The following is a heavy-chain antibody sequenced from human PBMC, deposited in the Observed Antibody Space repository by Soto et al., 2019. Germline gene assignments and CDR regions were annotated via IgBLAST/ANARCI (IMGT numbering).Heavy chain of an antibody. CDR3: VAEQQLVDY. D-gene: IGHD6-13*01. CDR1: GGSFSGYY. CDR2: INHSGST. Sequence: PSETLSLTCAVYGGSFSGYYWSWIRQPPGKGLEWIGEINHSGSTNYNPSLKSRVTISVDTSKNQFSLKLSSVTAADTAVYYCVAEQQLVDYWGQGTLVTSPQ. J-gene: IGHJ4*02. V-gene: IGHV4-34*01.